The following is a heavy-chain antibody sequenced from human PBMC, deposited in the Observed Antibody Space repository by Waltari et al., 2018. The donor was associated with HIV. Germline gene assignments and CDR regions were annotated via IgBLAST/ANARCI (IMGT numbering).Heavy chain of an antibody. CDR2: INHSGST. V-gene: IGHV4-34*01. Sequence: QVHLQQWGAGLLKPSETLSLTCAIYGGSFSGYYWSWIRQAPEKGLEWIGEINHSGSTNYNPSLKSRVTISLDTSKNQFSLKLSSVTAADTAVYYCARKDDYYDDNRYTLLFDSWGQGTLVTVSS. CDR3: ARKDDYYDDNRYTLLFDS. D-gene: IGHD3-16*01. CDR1: GGSFSGYY. J-gene: IGHJ4*02.